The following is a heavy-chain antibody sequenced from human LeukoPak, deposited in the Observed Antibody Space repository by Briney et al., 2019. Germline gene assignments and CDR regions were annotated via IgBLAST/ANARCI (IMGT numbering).Heavy chain of an antibody. CDR1: GGSISSYY. CDR2: IYYSGIT. Sequence: SETQSLTCTVSGGSISSYYWSWIRQPPGKGLEWIGYIYYSGITNYNPSLKSRVTISVDTSKNQFSLKLSSVTAAVTAVYYCARVTVAGLLDYWGQGTLVNVSS. CDR3: ARVTVAGLLDY. V-gene: IGHV4-59*01. D-gene: IGHD6-19*01. J-gene: IGHJ4*02.